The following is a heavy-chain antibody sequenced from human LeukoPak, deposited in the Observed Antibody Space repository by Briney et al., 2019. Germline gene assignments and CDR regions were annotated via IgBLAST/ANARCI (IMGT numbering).Heavy chain of an antibody. D-gene: IGHD3-22*01. J-gene: IGHJ3*02. V-gene: IGHV1-18*01. Sequence: ASVKVSCKASGYTFTSYGISWVRQAPGQGLEWMGWISAYNGNTNYAQKFQGRVTITADESTSTAYMELSSLRSEDTAVYYCARGGRGSAAVVAPRSFDIWGQGTMVTVSS. CDR3: ARGGRGSAAVVAPRSFDI. CDR2: ISAYNGNT. CDR1: GYTFTSYG.